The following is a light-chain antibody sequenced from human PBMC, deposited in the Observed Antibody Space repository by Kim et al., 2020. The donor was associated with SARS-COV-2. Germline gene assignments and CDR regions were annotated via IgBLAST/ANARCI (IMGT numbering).Light chain of an antibody. CDR1: QSISSY. CDR3: QQSYSTPWT. J-gene: IGKJ1*01. Sequence: ASVGDRVTITCRASQSISSYLNWYQQKPGKAPKLLIYAASSLQSGVPSRFSGSGSGTDFTLTISCLQPEDFATYYCQQSYSTPWTFGQGTKVDIK. CDR2: AAS. V-gene: IGKV1-39*01.